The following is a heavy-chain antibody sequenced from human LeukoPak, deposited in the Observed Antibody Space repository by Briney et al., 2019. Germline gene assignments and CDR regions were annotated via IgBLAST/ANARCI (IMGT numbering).Heavy chain of an antibody. Sequence: PSETLSLTCTVSGGSISSYYWGWIRQPPGKGLEWIGSIYYSGSTYYNPSLKSRVTISVDTSKNQFSLKLSSVTAADTAVYYCARDILTGYYENWFDPWGQGTLVTVSS. CDR1: GGSISSYY. CDR2: IYYSGST. CDR3: ARDILTGYYENWFDP. V-gene: IGHV4-39*02. D-gene: IGHD3-9*01. J-gene: IGHJ5*02.